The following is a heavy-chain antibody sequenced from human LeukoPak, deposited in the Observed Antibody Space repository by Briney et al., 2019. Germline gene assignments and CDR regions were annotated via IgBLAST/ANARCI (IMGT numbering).Heavy chain of an antibody. Sequence: SETLSLTCTVSGGSISCYYLTWTRQPPGKGLEWIGQIHYSGKADYNPSLRSRVSISVETSKNKVFLKLSSVSAADTAVYYCARFGIFYDMDVWGRGTTVTVSS. CDR1: GGSISCYY. CDR2: IHYSGKA. D-gene: IGHD3-16*01. CDR3: ARFGIFYDMDV. J-gene: IGHJ6*02. V-gene: IGHV4-59*01.